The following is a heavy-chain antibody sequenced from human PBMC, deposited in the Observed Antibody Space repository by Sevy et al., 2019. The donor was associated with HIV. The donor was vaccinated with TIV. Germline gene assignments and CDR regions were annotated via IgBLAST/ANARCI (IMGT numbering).Heavy chain of an antibody. CDR2: ISSSGSTI. Sequence: GGCLRLSCAASGFTFSDYYMSWIRQAPGKGLEWVSYISSSGSTIYYADSVKGRFTISRDNAKNSLYLQMNSLRAEDTAVYYCARVWIQLWLIHWGQGTLVTVSS. J-gene: IGHJ4*02. D-gene: IGHD5-18*01. V-gene: IGHV3-11*01. CDR3: ARVWIQLWLIH. CDR1: GFTFSDYY.